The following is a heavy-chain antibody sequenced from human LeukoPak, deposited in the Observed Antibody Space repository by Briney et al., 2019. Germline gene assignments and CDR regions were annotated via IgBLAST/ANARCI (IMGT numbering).Heavy chain of an antibody. V-gene: IGHV3-20*04. J-gene: IGHJ6*02. CDR2: INWNGGST. Sequence: GGSLRLSCAASGFTFDDYGMSWVRQAPGKGLEWVSGINWNGGSTGYADSVKGRFTISRDNAKNSLYLQMNSLRAEDTALYYCARDPFSSGWPRLDHYYGMDVWGQGTTVTVSS. CDR1: GFTFDDYG. D-gene: IGHD6-19*01. CDR3: ARDPFSSGWPRLDHYYGMDV.